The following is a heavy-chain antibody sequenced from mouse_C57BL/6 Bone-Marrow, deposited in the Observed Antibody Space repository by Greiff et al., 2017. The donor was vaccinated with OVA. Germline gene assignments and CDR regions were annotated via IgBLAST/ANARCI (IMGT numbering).Heavy chain of an antibody. Sequence: LQQPGAELVKPGASVKLSCKASGYTFTSYWMHWVKQRPGRGLEWIGRIDPNSGGTKYNEKFKSKATLTVDKPSSTAYMQLSSLTSEDSAVYYCARSLANWDEYAMDYWGQGTSVTVSS. CDR3: ARSLANWDEYAMDY. V-gene: IGHV1-72*01. D-gene: IGHD4-1*01. CDR2: IDPNSGGT. CDR1: GYTFTSYW. J-gene: IGHJ4*01.